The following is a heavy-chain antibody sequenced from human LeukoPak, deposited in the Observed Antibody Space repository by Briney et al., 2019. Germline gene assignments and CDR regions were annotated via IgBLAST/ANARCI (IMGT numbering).Heavy chain of an antibody. D-gene: IGHD6-6*01. CDR2: ISAYNGNT. CDR1: GYTFTSYG. J-gene: IGHJ4*02. V-gene: IGHV1-18*01. CDR3: ARDSSIAARLGYFDY. Sequence: ASVKVSCKASGYTFTSYGISWVRQAPGQGLEWMGWISAYNGNTNYAQKLQGRVTMTTDTSTSTAYMELRRLRSDDTAVYYCARDSSIAARLGYFDYWGQGTLVTVSS.